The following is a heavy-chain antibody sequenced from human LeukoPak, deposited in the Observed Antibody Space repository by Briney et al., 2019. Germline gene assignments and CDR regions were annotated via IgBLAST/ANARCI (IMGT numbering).Heavy chain of an antibody. CDR3: ARDTDDFQGLDI. CDR1: GFTFSNYW. CDR2: INLDGRQR. J-gene: IGHJ3*02. V-gene: IGHV3-7*01. Sequence: GGSQRLSCVVSGFTFSNYWMSWVRQAPGKGLEWVANINLDGRQRFYVDSVKGRFTISRASTENSLYLQMNSLRVEDTAVYYCARDTDDFQGLDIWGQGTVVTVSS. D-gene: IGHD3-3*01.